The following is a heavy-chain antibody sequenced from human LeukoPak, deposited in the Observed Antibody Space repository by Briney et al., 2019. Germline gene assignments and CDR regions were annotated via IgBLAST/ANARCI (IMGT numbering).Heavy chain of an antibody. Sequence: GGSLRLSCAASGFTFSSYAMHWVRQVPGKGLEWVAVISYDGSNKYYADSVKGRFTISRDNSKNTLYLQMNSLRAEDTAVYYCARAMYSSSWALFDYWGQGTLVTVSS. CDR1: GFTFSSYA. J-gene: IGHJ4*02. V-gene: IGHV3-30-3*01. CDR2: ISYDGSNK. D-gene: IGHD6-13*01. CDR3: ARAMYSSSWALFDY.